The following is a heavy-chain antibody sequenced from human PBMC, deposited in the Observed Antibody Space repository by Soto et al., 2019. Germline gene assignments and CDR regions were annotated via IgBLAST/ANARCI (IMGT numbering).Heavy chain of an antibody. J-gene: IGHJ4*02. D-gene: IGHD2-8*01. CDR1: GGTFSSYA. V-gene: IGHV1-69*06. CDR3: AGSEQVYYFDY. Sequence: SVKVSCKASGGTFSSYAISWVRQAPGQGLEWMGGIIPIFGTANYAQKFQGRVTITADKSTSTAYMELSSLRSEDTAVYYCAGSEQVYYFDYWGQGTLVTVSS. CDR2: IIPIFGTA.